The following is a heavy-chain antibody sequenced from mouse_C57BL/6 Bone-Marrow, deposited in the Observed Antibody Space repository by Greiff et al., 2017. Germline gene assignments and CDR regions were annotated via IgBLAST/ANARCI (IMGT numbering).Heavy chain of an antibody. CDR1: GYTFTSYW. CDR3: AKRGGYYYGSYWYFDV. CDR2: IDPNSGGT. D-gene: IGHD1-1*01. Sequence: QVQLQQSGAELVKPGASVKLSCKASGYTFTSYWMHWVKQRPGRGLEWIGRIDPNSGGTKYNEKFKSKATLTVDKPASTAYMQLSILTSEDSAVYECAKRGGYYYGSYWYFDVWGTGTTVTVSS. V-gene: IGHV1-72*01. J-gene: IGHJ1*03.